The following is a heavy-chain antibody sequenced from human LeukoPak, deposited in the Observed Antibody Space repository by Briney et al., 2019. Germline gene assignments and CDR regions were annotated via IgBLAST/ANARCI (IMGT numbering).Heavy chain of an antibody. CDR1: GGSISSGGYS. V-gene: IGHV4-30-2*01. J-gene: IGHJ4*02. Sequence: PSQTLSLTCAVSGGSISSGGYSWSWIRQPPGKGLEWIGYIYRSGSTYYNPSLKSRVTISVDRSKNQFSLKLSSVTAADTAVYYCARVSYSSGYYYDYWGQGTLVTVSS. CDR3: ARVSYSSGYYYDY. CDR2: IYRSGST. D-gene: IGHD3-22*01.